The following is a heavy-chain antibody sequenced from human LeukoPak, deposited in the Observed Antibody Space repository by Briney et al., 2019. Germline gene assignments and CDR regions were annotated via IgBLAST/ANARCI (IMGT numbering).Heavy chain of an antibody. D-gene: IGHD5-18*01. CDR1: GFTFSNYA. J-gene: IGHJ5*01. CDR2: ILSSGHNT. Sequence: PGGSLRLSCAASGFTFSNYAISWVRQAPGKGLEWVSTILSSGHNTYYADSVKGRFTISGDNSKNTLYLQMNSLRAEDTAVYYCATGQLWFDSWGQGTLVTVAS. CDR3: ATGQLWFDS. V-gene: IGHV3-23*01.